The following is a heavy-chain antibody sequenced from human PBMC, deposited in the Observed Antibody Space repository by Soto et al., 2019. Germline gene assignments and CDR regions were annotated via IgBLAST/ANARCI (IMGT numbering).Heavy chain of an antibody. CDR2: ISGSGGST. Sequence: GGSLRLSCAASGFPFSSYAMSWVRKAPGKGLEWVSAISGSGGSTYYADSVKGRFTISRDNAKNSLYLQMNSLRAEDTAVYYCARDSYYDFWSGTVGYGMDVWGQGTTVTVSS. J-gene: IGHJ6*02. CDR3: ARDSYYDFWSGTVGYGMDV. CDR1: GFPFSSYA. D-gene: IGHD3-3*01. V-gene: IGHV3-23*01.